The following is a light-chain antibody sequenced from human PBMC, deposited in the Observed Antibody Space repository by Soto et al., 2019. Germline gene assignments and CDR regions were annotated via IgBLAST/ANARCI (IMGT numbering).Light chain of an antibody. Sequence: EIVLTQSPATLSLSPGERATLSCRASQSVSSNLIWYQQKPGQAPRLLLFDASNRATGIPARFSGSGSGTDFTLTITSLEPEDFAVYYCQQYNIWPQTFGQGTKVDIK. CDR3: QQYNIWPQT. V-gene: IGKV3-11*01. CDR2: DAS. CDR1: QSVSSN. J-gene: IGKJ1*01.